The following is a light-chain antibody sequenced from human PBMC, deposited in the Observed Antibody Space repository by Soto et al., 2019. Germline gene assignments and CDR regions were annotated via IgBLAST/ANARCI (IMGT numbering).Light chain of an antibody. CDR3: TSYTSGTYV. Sequence: QSALTQPASVSGSPGQSITISCTGTSSDVGSYNYVSWYQQHPGKAPKLMIFEVSNRPSGISNRFSGSKSGNTASLTISGLHAKDEANYYCTSYTSGTYVFGTGTKLTVL. CDR1: SSDVGSYNY. V-gene: IGLV2-14*01. CDR2: EVS. J-gene: IGLJ1*01.